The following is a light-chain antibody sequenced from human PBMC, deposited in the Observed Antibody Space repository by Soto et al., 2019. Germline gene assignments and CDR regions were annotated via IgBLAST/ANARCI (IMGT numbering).Light chain of an antibody. Sequence: ALTQPASVSGSPGQSITISCTGTSSDVGGYNYVSWYQQHPGKAPKLMIYDVSNRPSGVSNRFSGSKSGNTASLTISGLQAEDEADYYCSSYTSSSTLPLFGTGTKVTVL. V-gene: IGLV2-14*01. CDR1: SSDVGGYNY. CDR3: SSYTSSSTLPL. J-gene: IGLJ1*01. CDR2: DVS.